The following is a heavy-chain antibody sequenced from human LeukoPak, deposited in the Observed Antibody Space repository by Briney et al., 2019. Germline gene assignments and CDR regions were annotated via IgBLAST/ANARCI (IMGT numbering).Heavy chain of an antibody. J-gene: IGHJ6*03. CDR3: ARAGYCSSTSCYGYYYYYMDV. V-gene: IGHV1-18*01. Sequence: ASVKVSCKASGYTFTSYGISWVRQAPGQGLEWMGWISAYNGNTNYAQKLQGRVTMTTDTSTSTAYMELRSLRSDDTAVYYCARAGYCSSTSCYGYYYYYMDVWGKGTTVTVSS. CDR2: ISAYNGNT. CDR1: GYTFTSYG. D-gene: IGHD2-2*01.